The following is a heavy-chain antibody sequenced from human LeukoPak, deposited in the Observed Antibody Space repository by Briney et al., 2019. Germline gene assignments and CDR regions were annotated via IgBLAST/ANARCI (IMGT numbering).Heavy chain of an antibody. CDR1: GVSISSGGYS. V-gene: IGHV4-30-4*07. J-gene: IGHJ4*02. CDR2: IYYSGST. CDR3: ARTSSTWTYYFAY. Sequence: SQTLSLTCAVSGVSISSGGYSWSWIRQPPGKGLEWIGYIYYSGSTYYNPSLKSRVTISLDTSKNQFSLKLSSVTAADTALYYCARTSSTWTYYFAYWGQGTLVTVSS. D-gene: IGHD6-13*01.